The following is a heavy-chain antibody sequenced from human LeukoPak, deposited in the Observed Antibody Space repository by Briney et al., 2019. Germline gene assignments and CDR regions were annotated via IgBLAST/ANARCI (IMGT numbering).Heavy chain of an antibody. Sequence: RTGGSLRLSCAASGFTFSSYAMSWVRQAPGKGLEWVSAISGNGGSTYYADSVKGRFTISRDNSKNTLYLQMNSLRAEDTAVYYCAKDRNTYYYDSSGYYAFDYWGQGTLVTVSS. D-gene: IGHD3-22*01. CDR2: ISGNGGST. V-gene: IGHV3-23*01. CDR1: GFTFSSYA. J-gene: IGHJ4*02. CDR3: AKDRNTYYYDSSGYYAFDY.